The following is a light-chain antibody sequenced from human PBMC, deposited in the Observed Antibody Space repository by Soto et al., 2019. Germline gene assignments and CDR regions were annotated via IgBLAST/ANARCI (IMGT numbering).Light chain of an antibody. V-gene: IGLV4-69*01. Sequence: QPVLTQSPSASASLGASVKLTCTLSSGHSSYAIAWHQQQPEKGPRYLMKLNGDGSHSKGDGIPDRFSGSSSGAERYLTISSLQSEDEADYYCQTWVTGIYVFGTGTKVTVL. J-gene: IGLJ1*01. CDR2: LNGDGSH. CDR3: QTWVTGIYV. CDR1: SGHSSYA.